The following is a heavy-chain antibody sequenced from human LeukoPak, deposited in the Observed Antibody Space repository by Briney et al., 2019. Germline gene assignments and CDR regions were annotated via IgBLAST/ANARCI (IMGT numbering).Heavy chain of an antibody. CDR3: AREIFGVANYYYYYMDV. Sequence: SETLSLTCTVSGGSISSGDYYWSWIRQPPGKGLEWIGYIYYSGSTYYNPSLKSRVTISVDTSKNQFSLKLSSVTAADTAVYYCAREIFGVANYYYYYMDVWGKGTTVTVSS. V-gene: IGHV4-30-4*08. J-gene: IGHJ6*03. D-gene: IGHD3-3*01. CDR2: IYYSGST. CDR1: GGSISSGDYY.